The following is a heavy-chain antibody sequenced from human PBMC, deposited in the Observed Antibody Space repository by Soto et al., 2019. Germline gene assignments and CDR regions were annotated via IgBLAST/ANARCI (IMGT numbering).Heavy chain of an antibody. V-gene: IGHV3-30*18. D-gene: IGHD1-26*01. CDR2: ISYEGGNK. CDR1: GFSFSRYG. CDR3: AKDTDVVGAAYKFDY. J-gene: IGHJ4*02. Sequence: QVQLVESGGGVVQPGRSLRLSCVASGFSFSRYGMHWVRQAPGKGLEWVAVISYEGGNKYYADSVKGRFTISRDNSKNTVDLQMNSLRGEDTAVYYCAKDTDVVGAAYKFDYWGQGTLVTVSS.